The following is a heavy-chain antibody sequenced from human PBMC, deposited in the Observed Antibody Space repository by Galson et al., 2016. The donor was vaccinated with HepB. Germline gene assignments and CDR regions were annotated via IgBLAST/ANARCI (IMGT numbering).Heavy chain of an antibody. Sequence: SLRLSCAASGFTFSSYAMSWVRQAPGKGLEWVSGISGSGASRDYADSVKGRFIISRDTYKSTLYLEMSSLRAEDTAIYYCSKARQPWSRASTYFDTWGQGALVTVST. CDR1: GFTFSSYA. V-gene: IGHV3-23*01. J-gene: IGHJ4*02. D-gene: IGHD2-8*02. CDR2: ISGSGASR. CDR3: SKARQPWSRASTYFDT.